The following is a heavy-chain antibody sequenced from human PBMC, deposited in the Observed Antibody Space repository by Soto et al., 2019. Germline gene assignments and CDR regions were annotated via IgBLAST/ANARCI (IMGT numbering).Heavy chain of an antibody. D-gene: IGHD3-22*01. Sequence: SDTLSLTCTVSGGSVSSGSYYWSWIRQPPGKGLEWIGYIYYSGSTNYNPSLKSRVTISVDTSKNQFSLKLSSVTAADTAVYYCARELGYYYDSSGTPSLDAFDIWGQGTMVTVSS. CDR1: GGSVSSGSYY. J-gene: IGHJ3*02. CDR3: ARELGYYYDSSGTPSLDAFDI. CDR2: IYYSGST. V-gene: IGHV4-61*01.